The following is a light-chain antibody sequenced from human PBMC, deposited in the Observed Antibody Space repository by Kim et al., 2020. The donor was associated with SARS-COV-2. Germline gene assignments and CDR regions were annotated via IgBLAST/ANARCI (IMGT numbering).Light chain of an antibody. CDR1: QSVTNSY. J-gene: IGKJ2*01. CDR3: QQYGSSPFT. CDR2: GAS. Sequence: LSPGERATLSCRASQSVTNSYLAWYQQKPGQPPRLLIYGASNRATGIPDRFSGSGSVTDFTLTISRLEPEDFAVYYCQQYGSSPFTFGQGTKLEI. V-gene: IGKV3-20*01.